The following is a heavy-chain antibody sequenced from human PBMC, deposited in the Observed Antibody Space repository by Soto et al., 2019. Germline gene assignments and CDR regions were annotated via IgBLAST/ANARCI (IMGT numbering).Heavy chain of an antibody. V-gene: IGHV3-30*18. CDR1: GFSFSDYG. D-gene: IGHD6-19*01. Sequence: QVQLEESGGNVVQPGRSLRLSCAASGFSFSDYGMHWVRQAPGKGLESVALLSYDGDKEYYADSVKGRFTISRDNSKNPVFLQMNSPRPEDTAGYYCGKDLMGEQWLGVMHYWGQGTLVTVSS. CDR3: GKDLMGEQWLGVMHY. J-gene: IGHJ4*02. CDR2: LSYDGDKE.